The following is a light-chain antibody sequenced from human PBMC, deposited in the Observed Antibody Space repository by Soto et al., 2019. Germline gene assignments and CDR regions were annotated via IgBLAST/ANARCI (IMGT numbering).Light chain of an antibody. Sequence: QSVLTQPPSASGTPGQRVTLSCSGSSSNIETNTVSWYQQLPGTAPKLLIYTNNQRPSGVPDRFSGSKSGTSASLAISGLQSEDEAGYYCAAWDDSLNGWVFGGGTKLTVL. J-gene: IGLJ3*02. CDR1: SSNIETNT. CDR2: TNN. CDR3: AAWDDSLNGWV. V-gene: IGLV1-44*01.